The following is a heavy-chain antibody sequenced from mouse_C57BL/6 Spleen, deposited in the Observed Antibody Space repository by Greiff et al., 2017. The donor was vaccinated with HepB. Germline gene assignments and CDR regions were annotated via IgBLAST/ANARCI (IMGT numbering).Heavy chain of an antibody. V-gene: IGHV1-15*01. Sequence: QVQLQQSGAELVRPGASVTLSCKASGYTFTDYEMHWVKQTPVHGLEWIGAIDPETGGTAYNQKFKGKAILTADKSSSTAYMELRSLTSEDSAVYYCTRGGLDYAMDYWGQGTSVTVSS. J-gene: IGHJ4*01. CDR2: IDPETGGT. CDR3: TRGGLDYAMDY. CDR1: GYTFTDYE.